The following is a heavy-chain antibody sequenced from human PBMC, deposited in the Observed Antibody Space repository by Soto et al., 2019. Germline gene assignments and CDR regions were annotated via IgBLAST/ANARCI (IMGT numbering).Heavy chain of an antibody. CDR2: IYTSGST. Sequence: SETLSLTCTVSGGSNSSYYWSWIRQPAGKGLEWIGRIYTSGSTNYNPSLKSRVTMSVDTSKNQFSLKLSSVTAADTAVYYCARDGVAAAGTTDSWFDPWGQGTLVTVSS. D-gene: IGHD6-13*01. J-gene: IGHJ5*02. CDR3: ARDGVAAAGTTDSWFDP. V-gene: IGHV4-4*07. CDR1: GGSNSSYY.